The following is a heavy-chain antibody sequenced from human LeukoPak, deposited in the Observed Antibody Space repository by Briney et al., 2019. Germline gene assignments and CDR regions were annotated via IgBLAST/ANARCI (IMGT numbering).Heavy chain of an antibody. CDR1: GFTFSSHE. Sequence: GGSLRLSCAASGFTFSSHEMNWVRQAPGKGLEWVSYITSSGSAIYYADSVKGRFTISRDNAKNSLYLQMDSLRADDTAVYYCARRAGYYYGMDVWGQGTTVTVSS. CDR3: ARRAGYYYGMDV. V-gene: IGHV3-48*03. CDR2: ITSSGSAI. J-gene: IGHJ6*02.